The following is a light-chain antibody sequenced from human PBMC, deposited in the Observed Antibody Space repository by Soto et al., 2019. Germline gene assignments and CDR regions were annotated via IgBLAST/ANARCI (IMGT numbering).Light chain of an antibody. CDR3: MQGTHWPIT. J-gene: IGKJ5*01. V-gene: IGKV2-30*02. Sequence: DIVMTQSPLSLPVTHVEPASISCRSSQMLLHSNGYNYLDWFQQRPGRSPRRLIYKVSNRDSGVPARFSGSGSGTDFALKISRVEAEDVGVYYCMQGTHWPITFGQGTRLEIK. CDR2: KVS. CDR1: QMLLHSNGYNY.